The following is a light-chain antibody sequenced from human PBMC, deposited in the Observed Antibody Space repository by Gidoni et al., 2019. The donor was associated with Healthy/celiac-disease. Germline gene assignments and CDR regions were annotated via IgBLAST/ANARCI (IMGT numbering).Light chain of an antibody. CDR1: QSVSSN. Sequence: IVMTQSPATLSVSPGERATLSCRASQSVSSNVAWYQQKPGQAPRLLIYVASTRATGNPASFSGSGSGTEFTLTISSLQSEDFAVYYWQQYNNWRTFGQXTKVEIK. J-gene: IGKJ1*01. V-gene: IGKV3-15*01. CDR3: QQYNNWRT. CDR2: VAS.